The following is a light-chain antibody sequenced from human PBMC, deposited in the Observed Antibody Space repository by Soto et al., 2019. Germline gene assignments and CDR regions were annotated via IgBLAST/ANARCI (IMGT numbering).Light chain of an antibody. CDR1: QSVGNN. CDR3: QQRSNWPWT. V-gene: IGKV3-11*01. J-gene: IGKJ1*01. CDR2: DAS. Sequence: EIELTQSPGTLSLSPGGRVTLSCRASQSVGNNLAWYQQRPGQPPRLLIYDASNRATGIPARFSGSGSGTDFTLTISSLEPEDFAVYYCQQRSNWPWTFGQGTKVDI.